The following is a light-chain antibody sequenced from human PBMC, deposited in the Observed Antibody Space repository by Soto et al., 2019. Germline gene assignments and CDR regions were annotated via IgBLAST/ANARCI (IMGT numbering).Light chain of an antibody. J-gene: IGLJ2*01. CDR2: DVI. CDR3: SSYAGRYSVV. Sequence: QSVLAQPRSVSGSRGQSVTITCSGTSSDIGHYNYVSWYQQHPGRAPKLIIYDVIKRPAGVPDRFSGSKTGNTASLTISGLQADDEADYYCSSYAGRYSVVFGGGTKVTVL. V-gene: IGLV2-11*01. CDR1: SSDIGHYNY.